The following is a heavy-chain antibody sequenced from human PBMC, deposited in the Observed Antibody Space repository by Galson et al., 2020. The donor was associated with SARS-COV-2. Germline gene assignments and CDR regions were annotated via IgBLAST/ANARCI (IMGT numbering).Heavy chain of an antibody. J-gene: IGHJ3*02. CDR1: GGTFSSYA. CDR3: ARARSYGYWENAFDI. Sequence: ASVKVSCKASGGTFSSYAISWVRQAPGQGLEWMGGIIPIFGTANYAQKFQGRVTITTDESTSTDHMELSSLRSEDTAVYYWARARSYGYWENAFDIWGQGTMVTVSS. CDR2: IIPIFGTA. D-gene: IGHD5-18*01. V-gene: IGHV1-69*05.